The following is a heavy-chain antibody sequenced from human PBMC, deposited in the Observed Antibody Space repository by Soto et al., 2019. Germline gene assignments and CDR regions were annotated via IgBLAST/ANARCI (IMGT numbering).Heavy chain of an antibody. D-gene: IGHD4-4*01. CDR1: GYPFSDNQ. CDR3: ARKHSLDYIRWGLDP. CDR2: INPKCDDT. V-gene: IGHV1-2*02. J-gene: IGHJ5*02. Sequence: GASVKVSCKASGYPFSDNQIHWLRRAPGQGLEWMGRINPKCDDTNYAQKFQGRVTMTRDTSIDTAYLELTGLTSDDTATYYCARKHSLDYIRWGLDPWGQGTLVTVSS.